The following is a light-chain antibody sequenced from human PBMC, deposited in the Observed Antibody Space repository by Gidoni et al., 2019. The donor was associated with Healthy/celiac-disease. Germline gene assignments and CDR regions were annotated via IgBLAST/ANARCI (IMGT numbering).Light chain of an antibody. V-gene: IGLV2-14*01. CDR3: SSYTSSSTPVV. CDR2: DVS. CDR1: SSDVGGYNY. Sequence: QSALTQPASVSGSPGPSITISCTGTSSDVGGYNYVSWYQQHPGKAPKLMMYDVSNRPSGVSNRFSGSKSGNTASLTISGLQAEDEADYYCSSYTSSSTPVVFGGGTKLTVL. J-gene: IGLJ2*01.